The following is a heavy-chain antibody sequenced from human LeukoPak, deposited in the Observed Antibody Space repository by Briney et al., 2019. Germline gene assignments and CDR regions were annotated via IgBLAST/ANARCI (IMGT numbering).Heavy chain of an antibody. CDR2: ISYDGSNK. CDR1: GFTFSSYG. D-gene: IGHD5-18*01. J-gene: IGHJ6*02. V-gene: IGHV3-30*18. CDR3: AKNRVDTGYYYYGMDV. Sequence: GRSLRLSCAASGFTFSSYGMHWVRQAPGKGLEWVAVISYDGSNKYYADSVKGRFTISRDNSKNTLYLQMSSLRAEDTAVYYCAKNRVDTGYYYYGMDVWGQGTTVTVSS.